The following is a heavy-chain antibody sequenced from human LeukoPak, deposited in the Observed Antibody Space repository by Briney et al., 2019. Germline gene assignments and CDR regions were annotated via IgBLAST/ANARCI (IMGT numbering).Heavy chain of an antibody. Sequence: ASVKVSCKASGGTFGSYAISWVRQAPGQGLEWMGRIIPILGIANYAQKFQGRVTITADKSTSTAYMELSSLRSEDTAVYYCAREGDSGNRDYYGMDVWGQGTTVTVSS. CDR2: IIPILGIA. CDR1: GGTFGSYA. J-gene: IGHJ6*02. D-gene: IGHD1-26*01. CDR3: AREGDSGNRDYYGMDV. V-gene: IGHV1-69*04.